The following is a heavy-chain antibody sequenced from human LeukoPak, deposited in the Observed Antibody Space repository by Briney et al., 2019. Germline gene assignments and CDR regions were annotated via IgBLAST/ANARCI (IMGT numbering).Heavy chain of an antibody. CDR2: ISAYNGNT. J-gene: IGHJ3*02. V-gene: IGHV1-18*01. CDR3: ARDRLQSGSYGPDAFDI. D-gene: IGHD1-26*01. Sequence: GASVKVSCKASGYTFTSYGISWVRQAPGQGLEWMGWISAYNGNTNYAQKLQGRVTMTTDTSTSTAYMELSSLRSEDTAVYYCARDRLQSGSYGPDAFDIWGQGTKVTVSS. CDR1: GYTFTSYG.